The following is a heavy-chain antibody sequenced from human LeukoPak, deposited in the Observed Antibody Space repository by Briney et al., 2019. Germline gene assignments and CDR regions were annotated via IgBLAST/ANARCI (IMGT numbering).Heavy chain of an antibody. CDR1: GYTFTSYG. D-gene: IGHD6-13*01. J-gene: IGHJ4*02. V-gene: IGHV1-18*01. Sequence: ASVKVSCKASGYTFTSYGISWVRQAPGQGLEWMGWISAYNGNTNYAQKLQGRVTMTTDTSTSTAYMELRSLRSDDTAVYYCARDPQQLAEYCFDYWGQGTLVTVSS. CDR3: ARDPQQLAEYCFDY. CDR2: ISAYNGNT.